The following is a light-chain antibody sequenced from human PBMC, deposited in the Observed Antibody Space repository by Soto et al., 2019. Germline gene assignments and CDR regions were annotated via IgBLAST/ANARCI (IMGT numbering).Light chain of an antibody. Sequence: QSALTQPPSVSGAPGQRVTISCTGSSSNIGAGYDVHWYRQLPETAPKLLIYGNSNRPSGVPDRFSGSKSGTSASLAITGLQAEDEADYYCQSYDSSLSDVVFGGGTKVTVL. CDR3: QSYDSSLSDVV. CDR2: GNS. CDR1: SSNIGAGYD. J-gene: IGLJ2*01. V-gene: IGLV1-40*01.